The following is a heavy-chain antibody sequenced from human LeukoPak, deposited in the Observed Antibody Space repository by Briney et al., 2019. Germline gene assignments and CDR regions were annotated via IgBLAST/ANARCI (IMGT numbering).Heavy chain of an antibody. CDR3: AKDGIVLVVYARPFDY. CDR1: GFTFSSYA. V-gene: IGHV3-23*01. Sequence: GGSLRLSCAASGFTFSSYAMSWVRQAPGKGLEWVSAISGSGGSTYYADSVKGRFTISRDNSKNTLYLQTNSLRAEDTAVYYCAKDGIVLVVYARPFDYWGQGTLVTVSS. CDR2: ISGSGGST. D-gene: IGHD2-8*02. J-gene: IGHJ4*02.